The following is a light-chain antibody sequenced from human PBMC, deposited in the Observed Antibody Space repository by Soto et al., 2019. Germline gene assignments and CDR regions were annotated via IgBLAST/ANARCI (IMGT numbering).Light chain of an antibody. V-gene: IGLV2-14*01. J-gene: IGLJ1*01. CDR1: SSDVGGHNY. CDR3: SSYTSSSTAFV. Sequence: QSVLTQPASVSGSPGQSITISCTGTSSDVGGHNYVSWYQQHPGKAPKLMIYEVSNWPSGVSNRFSGSKSGNTASLTISGLQAEDEADYYCSSYTSSSTAFVFGTGTKVTVL. CDR2: EVS.